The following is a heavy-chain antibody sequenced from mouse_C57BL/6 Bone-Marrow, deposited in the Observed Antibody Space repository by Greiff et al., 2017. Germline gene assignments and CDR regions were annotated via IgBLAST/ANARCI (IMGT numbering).Heavy chain of an antibody. J-gene: IGHJ4*01. V-gene: IGHV1-4*01. CDR3: ARGGRAVLCAMDY. D-gene: IGHD6-2*01. CDR1: GYTFTSYT. Sequence: QVHVKQSGAELARPGASVKMSCKASGYTFTSYTMHWVKQRPGQGLEWIGYINPSSGYTKYNQKFKDKATLTADKSSSTAYMQLSSLTSEDSAVYYYARGGRAVLCAMDYWGQGTSVTVSS. CDR2: INPSSGYT.